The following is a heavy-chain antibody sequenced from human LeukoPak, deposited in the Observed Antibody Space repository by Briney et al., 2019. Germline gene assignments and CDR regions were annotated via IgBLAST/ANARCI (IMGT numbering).Heavy chain of an antibody. CDR1: GFTFSSYG. Sequence: GGSLRLSCAASGFTFSSYGMHWVRQAPGKGLEWVAVISNAGTNRYYADSVKGRFTVSRDNAKNTLYLQMNSLRPEDTAVYYCAKEKYRGYSYGSGDYWGQGTLVTVSS. J-gene: IGHJ4*02. CDR3: AKEKYRGYSYGSGDY. CDR2: ISNAGTNR. D-gene: IGHD5-18*01. V-gene: IGHV3-30*18.